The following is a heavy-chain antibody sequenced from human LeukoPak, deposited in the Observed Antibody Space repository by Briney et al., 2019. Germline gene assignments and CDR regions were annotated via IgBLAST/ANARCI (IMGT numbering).Heavy chain of an antibody. CDR2: INSDGSST. CDR3: ARRPYDSSGYYYEDY. CDR1: GFTFSSYW. D-gene: IGHD3-22*01. J-gene: IGHJ4*02. Sequence: GGSLRLSCGASGFTFSSYWMHWVRQAPGKGLVWVSRINSDGSSTSYADSVKGRFTISRDNAKNSLYLQMNSLRADDTAVYYCARRPYDSSGYYYEDYWGQGTLVTVSS. V-gene: IGHV3-74*01.